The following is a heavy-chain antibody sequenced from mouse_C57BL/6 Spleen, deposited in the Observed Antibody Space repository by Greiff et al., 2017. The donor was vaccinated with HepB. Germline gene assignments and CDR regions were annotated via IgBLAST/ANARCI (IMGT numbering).Heavy chain of an antibody. CDR2: INSNGGST. CDR1: GFTFSSYG. J-gene: IGHJ2*01. Sequence: EVKLVESGGGLVQPGGSLKLSCAASGFTFSSYGMSWVRQTPDKRLELVATINSNGGSTYYQDSVKGRFTISRDNAKNTLYQQMSSLKSEDTAMYYCARMARTISWGKGTTLTVSS. V-gene: IGHV5-6-3*01. CDR3: ARMARTIS.